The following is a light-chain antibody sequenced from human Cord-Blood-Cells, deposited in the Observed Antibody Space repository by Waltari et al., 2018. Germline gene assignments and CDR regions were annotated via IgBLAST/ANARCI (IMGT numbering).Light chain of an antibody. V-gene: IGLV2-14*03. CDR1: SSDVGGYTY. CDR3: SSYTSSSTWV. J-gene: IGLJ3*02. CDR2: DFS. Sequence: QSALTQPASVSGSPGHSITFSCTGTSSDVGGYTYVPWYQQHPGKAPKPMIYDFSNRPSGVSNRFSGSKSGNTASLTISGLQAEDEADYYCSSYTSSSTWVFGGGTKLTVL.